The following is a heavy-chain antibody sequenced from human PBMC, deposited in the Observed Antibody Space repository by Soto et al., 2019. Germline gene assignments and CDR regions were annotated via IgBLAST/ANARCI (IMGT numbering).Heavy chain of an antibody. J-gene: IGHJ6*02. CDR1: GFTFNSYG. Sequence: SLRLSCAASGFTFNSYGMHWVRQGPGNGLEWVAFISYDSTKTYYADSVKGRFTISRDNSNSALYVQMNSLTGEDTAVYYCARTRSAWSDFHYYSLDVWGQGTTVTV. D-gene: IGHD1-26*01. V-gene: IGHV3-30*03. CDR2: ISYDSTKT. CDR3: ARTRSAWSDFHYYSLDV.